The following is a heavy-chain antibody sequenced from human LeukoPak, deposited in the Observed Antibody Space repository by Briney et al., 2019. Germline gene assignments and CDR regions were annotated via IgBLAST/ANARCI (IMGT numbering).Heavy chain of an antibody. J-gene: IGHJ4*02. Sequence: GASVKVSCKASGYTFTSYGISWVRQAPGQGLEWTGWISAYNGNTNYAQKLQGRVTMTTDTSTSTAYMELRSLRSDDTAVYYCARERGLGYYDIPEKEFDYWGQGTLVTVSS. D-gene: IGHD3-22*01. CDR3: ARERGLGYYDIPEKEFDY. CDR2: ISAYNGNT. CDR1: GYTFTSYG. V-gene: IGHV1-18*01.